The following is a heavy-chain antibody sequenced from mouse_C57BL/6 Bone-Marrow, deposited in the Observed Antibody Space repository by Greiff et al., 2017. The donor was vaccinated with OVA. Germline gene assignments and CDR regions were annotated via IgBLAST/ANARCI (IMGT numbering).Heavy chain of an antibody. CDR1: GYTFTSYW. D-gene: IGHD1-1*01. J-gene: IGHJ1*03. V-gene: IGHV1-7*01. CDR3: ALIITTVVATPYWYFDV. Sequence: VQLQQSGAELAKPGASVKLSCKASGYTFTSYWMHWVKQRPGQGLEWIGYINPSSGYTKYNQKFKDKATLTADKSSSTAYMQLSSLTSEDSAVYYCALIITTVVATPYWYFDVWGTGTTVTVSS. CDR2: INPSSGYT.